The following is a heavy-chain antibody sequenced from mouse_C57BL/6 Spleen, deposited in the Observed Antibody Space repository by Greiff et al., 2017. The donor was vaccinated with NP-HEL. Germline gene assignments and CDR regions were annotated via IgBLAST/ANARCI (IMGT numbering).Heavy chain of an antibody. D-gene: IGHD1-1*01. J-gene: IGHJ3*01. V-gene: IGHV14-1*01. Sequence: DVKLVESGAELVRPGASVKLSCTASGFNIKDYYMHWVKQRPEQGLEWIGRIDPEDGDTEYAPKFQGKATMTADTSSNTAYLQLSSLTSEDTAVYYCTTPYYYGSSWFAYWGQGTLVTVSA. CDR2: IDPEDGDT. CDR3: TTPYYYGSSWFAY. CDR1: GFNIKDYY.